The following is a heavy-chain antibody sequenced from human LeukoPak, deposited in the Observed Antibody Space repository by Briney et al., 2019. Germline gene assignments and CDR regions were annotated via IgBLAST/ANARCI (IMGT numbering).Heavy chain of an antibody. V-gene: IGHV3-53*01. CDR3: ARGTLDN. J-gene: IGHJ4*02. CDR2: IYSDGST. Sequence: GGSLRLSCAASGFSVSTSYINWVRQAPGKGLEWVSVIYSDGSTKYSDSVKARFTISRDNSKNTVYLQMKSLRVEDTAVYYCARGTLDNWGQGTLVTVSS. D-gene: IGHD3/OR15-3a*01. CDR1: GFSVSTSY.